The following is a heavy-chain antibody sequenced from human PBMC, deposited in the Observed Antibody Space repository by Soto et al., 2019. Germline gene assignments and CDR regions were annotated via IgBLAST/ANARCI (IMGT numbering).Heavy chain of an antibody. CDR2: IYHNGRT. J-gene: IGHJ5*02. V-gene: IGHV4-38-2*01. CDR3: GPRKTGRGFEP. CDR1: GSSIGWGKD. Sequence: SETLSLTCAFSGSSIGWGKDWGWIRQPPGKGLEWIGSIYHNGRTHYSPSLKSRVTISVDTSKNHFSLKLTSVTAADTAYYYCGPRKTGRGFEPRGQGILVNVSS.